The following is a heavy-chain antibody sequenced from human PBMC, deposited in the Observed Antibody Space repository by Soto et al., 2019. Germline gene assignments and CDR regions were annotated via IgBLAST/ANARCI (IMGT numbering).Heavy chain of an antibody. Sequence: SGPTLVNPTQTLTLTCSISGLSLTTNGVGVGRIRQPPGKALEWLAIIYWDDDKRYSPSLKTRVTITKDTSKNQVVLTMTNMDSVDTGTYYCAHRQRNHDGSGSDAFEIWGRGTMVTVSS. J-gene: IGHJ3*02. D-gene: IGHD3-22*01. V-gene: IGHV2-5*02. CDR2: IYWDDDK. CDR3: AHRQRNHDGSGSDAFEI. CDR1: GLSLTTNGVG.